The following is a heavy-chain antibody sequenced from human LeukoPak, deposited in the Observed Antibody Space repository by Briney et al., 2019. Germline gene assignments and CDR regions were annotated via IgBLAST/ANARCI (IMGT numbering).Heavy chain of an antibody. CDR3: ARAGLGQSYCGGDCEYNWFDP. V-gene: IGHV3-21*01. D-gene: IGHD2-21*02. Sequence: PGGSLRLSCAASGFTFSSYSMNWVRQAPGKGLEWVSSISSSSSYIYYADSVKGRFTISRDNAKNSLYLQMNSLRAEDTAVYYCARAGLGQSYCGGDCEYNWFDPWGQGTLVTVSS. J-gene: IGHJ5*02. CDR1: GFTFSSYS. CDR2: ISSSSSYI.